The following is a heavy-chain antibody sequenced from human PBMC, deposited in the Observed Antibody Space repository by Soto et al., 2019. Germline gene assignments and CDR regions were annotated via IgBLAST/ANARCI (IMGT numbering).Heavy chain of an antibody. J-gene: IGHJ4*02. Sequence: DVHLSESGGGVTQPGGSPRLPCAAPVINIRSFARSWIRQAPGKGLQWVESISHNADATYYADPVKGRFHISRDNSKNTVFLEMNSLRVEDTAVYYCAQLALWFSEFGRGYWGQGALVTVSS. V-gene: IGHV3-23*01. CDR1: VINIRSFA. CDR2: ISHNADAT. CDR3: AQLALWFSEFGRGY. D-gene: IGHD2-21*01.